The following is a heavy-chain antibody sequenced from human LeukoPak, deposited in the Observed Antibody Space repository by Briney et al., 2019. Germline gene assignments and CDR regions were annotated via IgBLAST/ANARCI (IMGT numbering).Heavy chain of an antibody. J-gene: IGHJ4*02. CDR3: APDFGYFDWLLTDS. CDR2: INPNSGGT. Sequence: ASVKVSCKASGYTVTGYYMHWVRQAPGQGLEWMGWINPNSGGTNYAQKFQGRVTMTRDTSISTAYMELSRLRSEDTAVYDCAPDFGYFDWLLTDSWGQGTLVTVSS. D-gene: IGHD3-9*01. CDR1: GYTVTGYY. V-gene: IGHV1-2*02.